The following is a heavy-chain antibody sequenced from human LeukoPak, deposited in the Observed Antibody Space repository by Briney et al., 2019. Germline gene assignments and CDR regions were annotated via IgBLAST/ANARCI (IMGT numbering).Heavy chain of an antibody. V-gene: IGHV3-53*04. D-gene: IGHD3-3*01. J-gene: IGHJ6*02. CDR3: AIRGGYDFWSGSLYGMDV. CDR2: IYSGGST. Sequence: GGSLRLSCAASGFTFSSYAMSWVRQAPGKGLEWVSVIYSGGSTYYADSVKGRFTISRHNSKNTLYLQMNSLRAEDTAVYYCAIRGGYDFWSGSLYGMDVWGQGTTVTVSS. CDR1: GFTFSSYA.